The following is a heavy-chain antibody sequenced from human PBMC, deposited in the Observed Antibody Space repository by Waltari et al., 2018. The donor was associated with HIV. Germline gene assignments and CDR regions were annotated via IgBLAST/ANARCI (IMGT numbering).Heavy chain of an antibody. CDR1: GGSLSSGGYY. D-gene: IGHD3-22*01. Sequence: QVQLQESGPGLVTPSQTLSLTCTVSGGSLSSGGYYWSWLRHHPGKGLEWIGYIYYSGSTYYNPSLKSRVTISVDTSKNQFSLKLSSVTAADTAVYYCARDALRSDSSGSRAFDIWGQGTMVTVSS. CDR3: ARDALRSDSSGSRAFDI. J-gene: IGHJ3*02. CDR2: IYYSGST. V-gene: IGHV4-31*03.